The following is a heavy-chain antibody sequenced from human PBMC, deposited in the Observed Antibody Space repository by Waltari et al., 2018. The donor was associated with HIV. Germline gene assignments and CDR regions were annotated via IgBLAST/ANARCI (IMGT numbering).Heavy chain of an antibody. CDR3: AKYGRVAGPLFL. CDR1: GFIFTTYS. Sequence: QAQLVESGGGVVQPGGSLTLPCVASGFIFTTYSFSWVRQAPGKGLEWLGVIRYDGALQSFAESVKGRCTISRDNSKDTVVLHMTDLRAEDTATYFCAKYGRVAGPLFLWGQGTFVTVSS. CDR2: IRYDGALQ. J-gene: IGHJ3*01. V-gene: IGHV3-30*02. D-gene: IGHD6-19*01.